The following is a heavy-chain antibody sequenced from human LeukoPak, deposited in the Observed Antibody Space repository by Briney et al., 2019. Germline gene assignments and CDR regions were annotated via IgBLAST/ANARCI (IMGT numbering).Heavy chain of an antibody. D-gene: IGHD6-13*01. Sequence: GRSLRLSCAASGFTFSSYGMHWVRQAPGKGLEWVAVISYDGSNKYYADSVKGRFTISRDNSKNTLYLQMNSLRAEDTAVYYCARGQRTGIAIDYWGQGTLVTVSS. V-gene: IGHV3-30*03. CDR3: ARGQRTGIAIDY. CDR2: ISYDGSNK. CDR1: GFTFSSYG. J-gene: IGHJ4*02.